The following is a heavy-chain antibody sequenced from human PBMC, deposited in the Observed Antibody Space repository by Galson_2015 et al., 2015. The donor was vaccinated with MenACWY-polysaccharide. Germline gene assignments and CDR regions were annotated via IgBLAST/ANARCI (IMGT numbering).Heavy chain of an antibody. J-gene: IGHJ4*02. CDR1: GFTFSSYW. Sequence: SLRLSCAASGFTFSSYWMHWVRQVPGQGLVWVSRINSDGSSTSYADSVKGRFTISRDNAKNTLYLQMNSLRAEDTAVYYCARQPTYYGSGWGQGTLFTASP. CDR3: ARQPTYYGSG. D-gene: IGHD3-10*01. CDR2: INSDGSST. V-gene: IGHV3-74*01.